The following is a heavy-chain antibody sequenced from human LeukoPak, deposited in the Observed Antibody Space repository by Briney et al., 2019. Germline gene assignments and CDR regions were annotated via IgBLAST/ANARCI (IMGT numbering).Heavy chain of an antibody. V-gene: IGHV3-23*01. D-gene: IGHD6-6*01. Sequence: GGSLRLSCAASGFTLSSYAMSWVRQAPGKGLEWVSAISGNGGNTYYADSVKGRFTISRDNSKNTLYLQMNSLRAEDTAVYYCAREALSIAAPLDYWGQGTLVTVSS. CDR3: AREALSIAAPLDY. CDR1: GFTLSSYA. CDR2: ISGNGGNT. J-gene: IGHJ4*02.